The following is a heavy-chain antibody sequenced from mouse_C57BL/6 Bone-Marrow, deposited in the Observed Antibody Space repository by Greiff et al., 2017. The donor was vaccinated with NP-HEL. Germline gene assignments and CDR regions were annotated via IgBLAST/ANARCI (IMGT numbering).Heavy chain of an antibody. V-gene: IGHV1-26*01. D-gene: IGHD3-1*01. CDR1: GYTFTDYY. J-gene: IGHJ3*01. CDR3: ARSRFAWFAY. CDR2: INPNNGGT. Sequence: EVQLQQSGPGLVKPGASVKISCKASGYTFTDYYMNWVKQSHGKSLEWIGDINPNNGGTSYNQKFKGKATLTVDKSSSTAYMELRSLTSEDSAVYYGARSRFAWFAYWGQGTLVTVSA.